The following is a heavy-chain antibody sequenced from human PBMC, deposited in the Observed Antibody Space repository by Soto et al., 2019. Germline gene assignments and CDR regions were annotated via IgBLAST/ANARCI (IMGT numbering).Heavy chain of an antibody. J-gene: IGHJ4*02. Sequence: VKVSCKASGYTFTSYDINWVRQATGQGLEWMGWMNPNSGNTGYAQKFQGRVTMTRNTSISTAYMELSSLRSEDTAVYYCAKDSLLYQLLHFDHWGQGTLVTVSS. D-gene: IGHD2-2*01. V-gene: IGHV1-8*01. CDR1: GYTFTSYD. CDR2: MNPNSGNT. CDR3: AKDSLLYQLLHFDH.